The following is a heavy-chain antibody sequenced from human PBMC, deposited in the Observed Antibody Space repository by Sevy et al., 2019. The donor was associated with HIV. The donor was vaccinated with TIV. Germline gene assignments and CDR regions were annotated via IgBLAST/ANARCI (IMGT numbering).Heavy chain of an antibody. CDR3: SAGDLGRFDY. CDR1: GFTFSGAA. Sequence: GGYLRLSCAASGFTFSGAAMFWVRQASGKGLEWIGRIRSKANNYATVYGASVKGRFIISRDDSKNTTYLQMNSLKIEDTAVYYSSAGDLGRFDYWGRGSLVTVSS. J-gene: IGHJ4*02. V-gene: IGHV3-73*01. D-gene: IGHD3-16*01. CDR2: IRSKANNYAT.